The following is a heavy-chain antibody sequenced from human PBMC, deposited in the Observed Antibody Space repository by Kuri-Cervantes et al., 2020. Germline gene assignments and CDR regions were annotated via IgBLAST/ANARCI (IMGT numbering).Heavy chain of an antibody. CDR1: GFTFSSYC. CDR3: ARDPMRPSGWYSGSPDY. Sequence: GESLKISCAASGFTFSSYCMSWVRQAPGKGLEWVATIKQDGYEKYYVDSVKGRFTISRDNAKNSLYLQMNSLRAEDTAVYYCARDPMRPSGWYSGSPDYWGQGTLVTVSS. J-gene: IGHJ4*02. V-gene: IGHV3-7*01. D-gene: IGHD6-19*01. CDR2: IKQDGYEK.